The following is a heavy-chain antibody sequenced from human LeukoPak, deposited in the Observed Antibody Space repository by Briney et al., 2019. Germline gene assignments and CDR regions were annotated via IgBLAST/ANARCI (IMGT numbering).Heavy chain of an antibody. CDR1: GGSISSGSYY. CDR3: ARDGWNYYDSSGYSLI. V-gene: IGHV4-61*02. CDR2: IYTSGST. J-gene: IGHJ4*02. D-gene: IGHD3-22*01. Sequence: KTSETLSLTCTVSGGSISSGSYYWSWIRQPAGMGLEWIGRIYTSGSTNYNPSLKSRVTISVGTSKNQFSPKLSSVTAADTAVYYCARDGWNYYDSSGYSLIWGQGTLVTVSS.